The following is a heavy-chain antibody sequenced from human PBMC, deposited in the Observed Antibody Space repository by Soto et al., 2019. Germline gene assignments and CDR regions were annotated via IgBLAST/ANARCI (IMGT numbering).Heavy chain of an antibody. CDR1: GGSFSGYY. J-gene: IGHJ4*02. D-gene: IGHD6-6*01. CDR3: ASGGVAARPRPGPGFPVVY. Sequence: SETLSLTCAVYGGSFSGYYWSWIRQPPRKGLEWIGEINHSGSTNYNPSLKSRVTISVDTSKNQFSLKLSSVTAADTAVYYCASGGVAARPRPGPGFPVVYWGQGTLVTVSS. V-gene: IGHV4-34*01. CDR2: INHSGST.